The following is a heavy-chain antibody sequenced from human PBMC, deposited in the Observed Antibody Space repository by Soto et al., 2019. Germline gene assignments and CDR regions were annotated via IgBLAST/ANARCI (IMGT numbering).Heavy chain of an antibody. D-gene: IGHD3-3*01. CDR1: GGTFSSYA. CDR3: ATRPHLEWLLRPRGFDP. Sequence: ASVKVSCKASGGTFSSYAISWVRQAPGQGLEWMGGIIPIFGTANYAQKFQGRVTITADESTSTAYMELSSLRSEDTAVYYCATRPHLEWLLRPRGFDPWGQGTLVTVSS. CDR2: IIPIFGTA. J-gene: IGHJ5*02. V-gene: IGHV1-69*13.